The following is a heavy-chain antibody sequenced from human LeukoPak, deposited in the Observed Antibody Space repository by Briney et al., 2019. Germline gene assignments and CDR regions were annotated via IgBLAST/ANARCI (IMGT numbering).Heavy chain of an antibody. J-gene: IGHJ4*02. D-gene: IGHD6-13*01. CDR3: ARQGSSWYSIDY. CDR2: INPGDSDT. Sequence: GESLKISCKGSGYSFISYWIGWVRQMPGKGLEWMGIINPGDSDTRYSPSFQDHVTISADESISTAYLQWSSLEASDTAIYYCARQGSSWYSIDYWGQGTLVTVSS. CDR1: GYSFISYW. V-gene: IGHV5-51*01.